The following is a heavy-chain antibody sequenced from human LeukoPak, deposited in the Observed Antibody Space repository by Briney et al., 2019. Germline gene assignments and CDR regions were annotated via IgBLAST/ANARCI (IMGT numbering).Heavy chain of an antibody. J-gene: IGHJ3*02. CDR2: IYHSGST. CDR1: GYSISSGYY. V-gene: IGHV4-38-2*02. D-gene: IGHD2-2*01. CDR3: ARERFNVVVPAAANDAFDI. Sequence: PSETLSLTCTVSGYSISSGYYWSWIRQPPGKGLEWIGYIYHSGSTYYNPSLKSRVTISVDRSKNQFSLKLSSVTAADTAVYYCARERFNVVVPAAANDAFDIWGQGTMVTVSS.